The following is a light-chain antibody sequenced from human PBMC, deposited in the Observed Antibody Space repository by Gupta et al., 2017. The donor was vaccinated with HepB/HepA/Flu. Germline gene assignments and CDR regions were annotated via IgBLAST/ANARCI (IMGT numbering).Light chain of an antibody. CDR3: QQYDQHPYT. V-gene: IGKV1-33*01. CDR1: HDIKTF. Sequence: EIQMTQSPSSLSASVGDRVTITCQATHDIKTFLNWFQQKSGKAPRLLIYGASNLESGVPPRFSGRGSGTEFSCTIANVQPEDVASYVCQQYDQHPYTFGPGT. CDR2: GAS. J-gene: IGKJ2*01.